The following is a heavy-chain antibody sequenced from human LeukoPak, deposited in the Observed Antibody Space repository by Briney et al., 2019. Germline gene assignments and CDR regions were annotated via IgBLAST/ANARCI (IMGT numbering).Heavy chain of an antibody. CDR3: AKLYCDILTGSLPYYMDV. CDR1: GFTFSDYY. Sequence: GGSLRLSCAASGFTFSDYYMSWIRQAPGKGLEWVSYISFSGSTIYYADSVKGRFTVSRDNSKNTLYLQMNSLRAEDTAVYYCAKLYCDILTGSLPYYMDVWGKGTTVTISS. V-gene: IGHV3-11*01. J-gene: IGHJ6*03. CDR2: ISFSGSTI. D-gene: IGHD3-9*01.